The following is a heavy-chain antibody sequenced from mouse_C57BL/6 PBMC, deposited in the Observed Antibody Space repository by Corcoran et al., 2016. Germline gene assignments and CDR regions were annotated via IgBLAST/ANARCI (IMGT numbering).Heavy chain of an antibody. CDR1: GYTFTDYN. Sequence: EVQLQQSGPELVKPGASVKIPCKASGYTFTDYNMDWVKQSHGKSLEWIGDINPNNGGTIYNQKFKGKATLTVDKSSSTAYMELRSLTSEDTAVYYCARGNGYDDGFAYWGQGTLVTVSA. CDR2: INPNNGGT. J-gene: IGHJ3*01. D-gene: IGHD2-2*01. V-gene: IGHV1-18*01. CDR3: ARGNGYDDGFAY.